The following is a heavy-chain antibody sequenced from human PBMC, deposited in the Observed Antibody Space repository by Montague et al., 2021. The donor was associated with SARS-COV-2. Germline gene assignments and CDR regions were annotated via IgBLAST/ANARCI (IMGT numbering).Heavy chain of an antibody. CDR2: IYGGGIST. CDR3: VSRYSLSPSYYGLDV. J-gene: IGHJ6*02. Sequence: SLRLSCAASGFTFYNYAMSWVRQAPDKGLEWVAVIYGGGISTYYADSVKGRFTIFRDNSKDTLYLDMNSLRAEDTAVYYCVSRYSLSPSYYGLDVWGQGTTATVSS. V-gene: IGHV3-23*03. CDR1: GFTFYNYA. D-gene: IGHD5-18*01.